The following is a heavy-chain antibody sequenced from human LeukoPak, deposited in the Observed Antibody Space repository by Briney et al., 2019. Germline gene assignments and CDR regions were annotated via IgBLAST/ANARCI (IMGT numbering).Heavy chain of an antibody. CDR3: AKGGTGTTVRYFDY. CDR1: GFTFNNYG. V-gene: IGHV3-23*01. CDR2: VSTSGNNG. D-gene: IGHD1-7*01. J-gene: IGHJ4*02. Sequence: GGSLRLSCAASGFTFNNYGMNWVRQALGQGLEWVSLVSTSGNNGYYADSVQGRFNISRDNSKNSLYLQMNSLRAEDTAVYYCAKGGTGTTVRYFDYWGQGTLVTVSS.